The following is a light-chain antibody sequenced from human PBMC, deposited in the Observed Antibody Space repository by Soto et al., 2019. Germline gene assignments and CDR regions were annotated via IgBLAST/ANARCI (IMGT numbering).Light chain of an antibody. V-gene: IGLV1-40*01. CDR3: QSYDSSLSVV. CDR1: SSNIGAGYD. J-gene: IGLJ2*01. CDR2: ANT. Sequence: QSVLTQPPSVSGAPGQRVTLSCTGSSSNIGAGYDVHWYQQLPGTSPKLLIYANTNRPSGVPDRFSGSKSGTSASLTITGLQAEDEADYYFQSYDSSLSVVFGGGTKVTVL.